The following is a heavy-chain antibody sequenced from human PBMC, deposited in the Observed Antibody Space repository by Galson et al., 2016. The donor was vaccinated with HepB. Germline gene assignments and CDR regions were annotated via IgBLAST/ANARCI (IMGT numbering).Heavy chain of an antibody. CDR3: ARIHIPRGRDGFDP. CDR1: GDSINNYY. V-gene: IGHV4-59*01. Sequence: LSLTCSVSGDSINNYYWSWIRQPPGKGLEWTGYIYHSGNTHYNPSLKSRVTISGDTSKNQFSLKLNSVTAADASVYYCARIHIPRGRDGFDPWGQGTLVTVSS. CDR2: IYHSGNT. J-gene: IGHJ5*02. D-gene: IGHD1-1*01.